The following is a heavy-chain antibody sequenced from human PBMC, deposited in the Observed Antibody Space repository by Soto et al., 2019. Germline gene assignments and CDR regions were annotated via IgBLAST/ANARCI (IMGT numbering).Heavy chain of an antibody. Sequence: SETLSLTCAVSGGSISSSNWWSWVRQPPGKGLEWIGEIYHSGSTNYDPSLKSRVTISVDKSKNQFSLKLSSVTAADTAVYYCAREIAATNVGFDYWGQGTLVTVSS. J-gene: IGHJ4*02. D-gene: IGHD6-6*01. CDR3: AREIAATNVGFDY. CDR2: IYHSGST. CDR1: GGSISSSNW. V-gene: IGHV4-4*02.